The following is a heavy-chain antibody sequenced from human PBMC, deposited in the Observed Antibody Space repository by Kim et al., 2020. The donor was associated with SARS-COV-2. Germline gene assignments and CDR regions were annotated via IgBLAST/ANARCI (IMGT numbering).Heavy chain of an antibody. CDR2: IYYSGST. V-gene: IGHV4-61*01. J-gene: IGHJ6*02. Sequence: SETLSLTCTVSGGSVSSGSYYWSWIRQPPGKGLEWIGYIYYSGSTNYNPSLKSRVTISVDTSKNQFSLKLSSVTAADTAVYYCAREIHSYYYDSSGYQEGVYGMDVWGQGTTVTVSS. CDR3: AREIHSYYYDSSGYQEGVYGMDV. D-gene: IGHD3-22*01. CDR1: GGSVSSGSYY.